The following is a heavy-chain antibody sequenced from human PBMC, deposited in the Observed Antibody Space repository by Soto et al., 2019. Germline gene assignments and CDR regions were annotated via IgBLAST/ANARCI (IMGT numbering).Heavy chain of an antibody. V-gene: IGHV3-33*01. CDR3: ARGDILTGYSVSYYYYGMDV. D-gene: IGHD3-9*01. Sequence: GGSLRLSCAASGFTFSSYGMHWVRQAPGKGLEWVAVIWYDGSNKYYADSVKGRFTISRDNSKNTLYLQMNSLRAEDTAVYYCARGDILTGYSVSYYYYGMDVWGQGTTVTVSS. CDR2: IWYDGSNK. J-gene: IGHJ6*02. CDR1: GFTFSSYG.